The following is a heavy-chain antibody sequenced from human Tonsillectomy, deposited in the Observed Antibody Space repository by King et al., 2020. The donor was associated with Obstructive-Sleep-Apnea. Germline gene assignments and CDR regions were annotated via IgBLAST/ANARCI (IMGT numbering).Heavy chain of an antibody. V-gene: IGHV1-2*02. CDR3: ATVAVSTATYYFDY. J-gene: IGHJ4*02. D-gene: IGHD4-17*01. CDR1: GYTFTGYH. Sequence: VQLVESGAEVKKPGASVKVSCKASGYTFTGYHIHWVRQAPGQGLEWMGWINPNSGGTNYAQKFQGRVTMTRDTSISTAYMELSRLISDDTAGYYCATVAVSTATYYFDYWGQGTLVTVSS. CDR2: INPNSGGT.